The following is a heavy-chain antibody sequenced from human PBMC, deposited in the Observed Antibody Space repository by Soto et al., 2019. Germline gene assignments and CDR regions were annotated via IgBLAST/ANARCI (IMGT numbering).Heavy chain of an antibody. J-gene: IGHJ6*02. CDR1: GYNFHTYW. CDR2: IYPHDSDI. Sequence: PGESLKISCKGSGYNFHTYWIAWVRRMPGKGLEWMGFIYPHDSDIRYSPSFRGQVTISADKSINTAYLQWTRLKASDTAIYFCARPTDYHYGMQVWGQGTTVTVSS. V-gene: IGHV5-51*01. D-gene: IGHD4-17*01. CDR3: ARPTDYHYGMQV.